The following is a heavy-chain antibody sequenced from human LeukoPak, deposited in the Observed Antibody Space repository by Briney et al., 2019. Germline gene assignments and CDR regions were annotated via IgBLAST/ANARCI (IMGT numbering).Heavy chain of an antibody. J-gene: IGHJ3*02. Sequence: PSETLSLTCTVSGGSISSSSYYWGWIRQTPGKGLEWIGSIYYSGSTYYNPSLKSRVTISVDTSKNQFSLKLSSVTAADTAVYYCARQGVQLPLGAFDIWGQGTMVTVSS. CDR3: ARQGVQLPLGAFDI. V-gene: IGHV4-39*01. CDR2: IYYSGST. CDR1: GGSISSSSYY. D-gene: IGHD5-18*01.